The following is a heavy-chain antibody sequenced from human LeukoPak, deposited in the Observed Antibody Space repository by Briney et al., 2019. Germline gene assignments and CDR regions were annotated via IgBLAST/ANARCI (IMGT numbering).Heavy chain of an antibody. CDR2: IYYSGST. CDR3: ARVWKITMVRGVNFWFDP. D-gene: IGHD3-10*01. J-gene: IGHJ5*02. Sequence: SETLSLTCTVSGGSISRYYWSWIRQPPGKGLEWIGYIYYSGSTNYNPSLKSRVTISVDTSKNQFSLKLSSVTAADTAVYYCARVWKITMVRGVNFWFDPWGQGTLVTVSS. V-gene: IGHV4-59*01. CDR1: GGSISRYY.